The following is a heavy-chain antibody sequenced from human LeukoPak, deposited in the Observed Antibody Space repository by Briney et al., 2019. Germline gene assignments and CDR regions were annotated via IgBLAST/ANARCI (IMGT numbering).Heavy chain of an antibody. V-gene: IGHV3-30*02. CDR1: GFTFSSYG. Sequence: QTGGSLRLSCAASGFTFSSYGMHWVRQAPGKGLEWVAFIRYDGSNKYYADSVKGRFTISRDNSKNTLYLQMNSLRAEDTAVYYCAKDVGGEQWLDYFDYWGQGTLVTVSS. CDR3: AKDVGGEQWLDYFDY. CDR2: IRYDGSNK. D-gene: IGHD6-19*01. J-gene: IGHJ4*02.